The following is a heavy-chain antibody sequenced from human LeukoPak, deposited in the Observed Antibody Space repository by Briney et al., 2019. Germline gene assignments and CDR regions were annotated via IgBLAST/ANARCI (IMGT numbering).Heavy chain of an antibody. CDR2: INTNTGNP. V-gene: IGHV7-4-1*02. CDR1: GYTFTSYA. Sequence: GASVKVSCKASGYTFTSYAMNWVRQAPGQGLEWMGWINTNTGNPTYAQGFTGRFVFSLDTSVSTAYLQISSLKAEDTAVYYCARVDSSGWYYSSSNFDYWGQGTLVTVSS. CDR3: ARVDSSGWYYSSSNFDY. D-gene: IGHD6-19*01. J-gene: IGHJ4*02.